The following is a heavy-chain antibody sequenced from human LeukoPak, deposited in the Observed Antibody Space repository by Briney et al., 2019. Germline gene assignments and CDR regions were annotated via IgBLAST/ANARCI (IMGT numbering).Heavy chain of an antibody. J-gene: IGHJ4*02. V-gene: IGHV4-4*02. CDR3: ARGAYYDSSGYSDY. Sequence: SETLSLTCAVSGGSISSSNWWSWVRQPPGKGLEWIGEIYHSGSTNYNPSLKSRVTISVDKSKNQFSLKLSSVTAADTAVYYCARGAYYDSSGYSDYWGQGTLVTVSS. CDR1: GGSISSSNW. D-gene: IGHD3-22*01. CDR2: IYHSGST.